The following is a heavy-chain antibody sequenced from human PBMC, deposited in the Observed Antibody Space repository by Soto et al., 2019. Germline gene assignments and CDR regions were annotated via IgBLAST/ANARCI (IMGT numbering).Heavy chain of an antibody. CDR2: VYRTGST. CDR1: GGSISTSNW. J-gene: IGHJ4*02. CDR3: ARARATIAAAAIFDC. D-gene: IGHD6-13*01. Sequence: SETLSLTCAVSGGSISTSNWWSWVRQPPGKGLEWIGEVYRTGSTNYNPSLESRVIVSVDKSKNQFSLKLTSVTAADTAVYYCARARATIAAAAIFDCWGQGTLVTVS. V-gene: IGHV4-4*02.